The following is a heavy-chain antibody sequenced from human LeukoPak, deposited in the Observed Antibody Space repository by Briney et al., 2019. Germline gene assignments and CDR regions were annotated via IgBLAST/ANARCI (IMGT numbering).Heavy chain of an antibody. J-gene: IGHJ4*02. D-gene: IGHD3-22*01. V-gene: IGHV3-64*01. Sequence: GRSLRLSCAASGFTFSSYAMHWVRQAPGKGLEYVSAISSNGGSTYYANSVKGRFTISRDNSKNTLYLQMGSLRAEDMAVYYCARDRSYYDSSGPVDYWGQGTLVTVSS. CDR2: ISSNGGST. CDR3: ARDRSYYDSSGPVDY. CDR1: GFTFSSYA.